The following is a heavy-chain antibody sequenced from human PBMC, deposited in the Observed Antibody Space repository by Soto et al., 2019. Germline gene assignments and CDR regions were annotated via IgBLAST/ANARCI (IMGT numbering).Heavy chain of an antibody. CDR2: ISGSGDRT. D-gene: IGHD3-22*01. J-gene: IGHJ4*02. CDR3: VKDDGGYPSTAPH. V-gene: IGHV3-23*01. CDR1: GITISNYP. Sequence: EVQLLESGGGLVQPGGSLRLSCAASGITISNYPMSWVRQAPGKGLDWVSGISGSGDRTYYADSAKGRFTSSKDISRNLLSLQLDSLGVEDTAVYFCVKDDGGYPSTAPHWGQGTLVTVSS.